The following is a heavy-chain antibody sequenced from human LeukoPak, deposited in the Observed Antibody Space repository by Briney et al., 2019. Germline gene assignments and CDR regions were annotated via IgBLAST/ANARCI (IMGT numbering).Heavy chain of an antibody. CDR2: ISSSGSTI. V-gene: IGHV3-48*03. D-gene: IGHD6-19*01. CDR1: GFTFSSYE. J-gene: IGHJ5*02. Sequence: GGSLRLSCAASGFTFSSYEMNWVRQAPGKWLEWVSYISSSGSTIYYADSVKGRFTISRDNAKNSLYLQMNSLRAEDTAVYYCASSPGIAVAGPKTNWFDPWGQGTLVTVSS. CDR3: ASSPGIAVAGPKTNWFDP.